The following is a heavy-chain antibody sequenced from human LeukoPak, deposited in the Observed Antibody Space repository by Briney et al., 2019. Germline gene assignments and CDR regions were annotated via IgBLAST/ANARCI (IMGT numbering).Heavy chain of an antibody. V-gene: IGHV4-30-4*08. CDR1: GGSISSGDYY. CDR3: ARDRGDSNYVSGN. Sequence: SETLSLTCTVSGGSISSGDYYWSWIRQPPGKGLEWSGYIYYSGSTYYNPSLKSRVTISVDTSKNQFSLKLSSVTAADTAVYYCARDRGDSNYVSGNWGQGTMVTVSS. D-gene: IGHD4-11*01. J-gene: IGHJ3*01. CDR2: IYYSGST.